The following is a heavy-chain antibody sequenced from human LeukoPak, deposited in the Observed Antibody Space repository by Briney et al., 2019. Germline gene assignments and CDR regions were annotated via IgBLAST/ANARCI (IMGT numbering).Heavy chain of an antibody. CDR1: GFTFSDYY. V-gene: IGHV3-11*04. J-gene: IGHJ4*02. D-gene: IGHD5-18*01. CDR3: ARVSSGYSYGYVGY. CDR2: ISSSGSTI. Sequence: PGGSLRLSCAASGFTFSDYYMSWIRQAPGKGLEWVSYISSSGSTIYYADSVKGRLTISRDNPKNSLYLQMNSLRAEDTAVYYCARVSSGYSYGYVGYWGQGTLVTVSS.